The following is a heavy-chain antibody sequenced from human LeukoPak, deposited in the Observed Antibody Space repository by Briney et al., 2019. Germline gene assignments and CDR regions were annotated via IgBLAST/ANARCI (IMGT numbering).Heavy chain of an antibody. CDR1: GYTFTSYY. D-gene: IGHD6-19*01. CDR3: AREGQWLVTGRGYYFDY. V-gene: IGHV1-46*01. CDR2: INPSGGST. J-gene: IGHJ4*02. Sequence: ASVKVSCKASGYTFTSYYLHWVRQAPGQGLEWMGIINPSGGSTRYAQKFQGRVTMTRDTSTSTVYMELSSLRSEDTAVYYCAREGQWLVTGRGYYFDYWGQGTLATVSS.